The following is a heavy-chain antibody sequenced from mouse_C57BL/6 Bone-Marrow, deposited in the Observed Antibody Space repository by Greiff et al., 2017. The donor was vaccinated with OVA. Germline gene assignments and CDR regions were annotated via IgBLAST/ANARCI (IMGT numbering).Heavy chain of an antibody. J-gene: IGHJ2*01. CDR1: GYAFTNYL. V-gene: IGHV1-54*01. D-gene: IGHD1-1*01. CDR3: ARRFITTAYFDY. Sequence: VQLQQSGAELVRPGTSVKVSCKASGYAFTNYLIEWVKQRPGQGLEWIGVINPGSGGTNYNEKVKGKATLTADKSSSTAYMQLSSLPSEDSAVYFCARRFITTAYFDYWGQGTTLTVSS. CDR2: INPGSGGT.